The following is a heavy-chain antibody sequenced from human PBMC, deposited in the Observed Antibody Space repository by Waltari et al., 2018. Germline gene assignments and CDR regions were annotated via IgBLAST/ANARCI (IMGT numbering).Heavy chain of an antibody. CDR1: GGSVSSGSYY. CDR2: IYYSGSP. V-gene: IGHV4-61*01. J-gene: IGHJ6*02. D-gene: IGHD3-9*01. CDR3: ARGSRYFDWLPSNYYYYGMDV. Sequence: QVQLQESGPGLVKPSETLSLTCTVSGGSVSSGSYYWSWIRQPPGKGLEWIGYIYYSGSPTYNPSLPSRVTISVDTSKNQFSLKLSSVTAADTAVYYCARGSRYFDWLPSNYYYYGMDVWGQGTTVTVSS.